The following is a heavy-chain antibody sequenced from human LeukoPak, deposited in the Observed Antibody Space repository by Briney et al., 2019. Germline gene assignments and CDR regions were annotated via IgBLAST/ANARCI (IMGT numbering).Heavy chain of an antibody. CDR1: GFTFSSYA. CDR2: ISYDGSNK. CDR3: ARDPGGGSFPTDYYMDV. Sequence: PGRSLRLSCAASGFTFSSYAMHWVRQAPGKGLEWVAVISYDGSNKYYADSVKGRFTISRDNSKNTLYLQMNSLRAEDTAVYYCARDPGGGSFPTDYYMDVWGKGTTVTVSS. V-gene: IGHV3-30-3*01. J-gene: IGHJ6*03. D-gene: IGHD1-26*01.